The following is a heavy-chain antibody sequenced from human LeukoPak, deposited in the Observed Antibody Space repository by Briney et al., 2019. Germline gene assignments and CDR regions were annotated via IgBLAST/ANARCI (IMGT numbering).Heavy chain of an antibody. J-gene: IGHJ4*02. V-gene: IGHV3-11*06. Sequence: GGSLRLSCAASGFTFSDYCMSWIRQAPGKGLEWVSYISSSSSYTNYADSVKGRFTISRDNAKNSLYLQMNSLRAEDTAAYYCASGITMVRGVITDYWGQGTLVTVSS. CDR1: GFTFSDYC. CDR2: ISSSSSYT. D-gene: IGHD3-10*01. CDR3: ASGITMVRGVITDY.